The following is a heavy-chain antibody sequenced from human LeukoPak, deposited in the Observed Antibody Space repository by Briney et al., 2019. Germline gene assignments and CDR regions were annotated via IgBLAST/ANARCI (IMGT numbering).Heavy chain of an antibody. V-gene: IGHV4-34*01. CDR2: INHSGST. CDR3: ARENHYYDSSVIDY. J-gene: IGHJ4*02. D-gene: IGHD3-22*01. CDR1: GGSFSGYY. Sequence: SETLSLTCAVYGGSFSGYYWSWIRQPPGKGLEWIGEINHSGSTNYNPSLKSRVTISVDTSKNQFSLKLSSVTAADTAVYYCARENHYYDSSVIDYWGQGTLVTVSS.